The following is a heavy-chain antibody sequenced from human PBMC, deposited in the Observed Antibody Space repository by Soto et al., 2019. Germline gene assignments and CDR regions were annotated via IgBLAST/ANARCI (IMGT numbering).Heavy chain of an antibody. D-gene: IGHD3-16*01. Sequence: SQTLSLTCAISGDSVSSNSAAWNWIRQSPSRGLEWLGRTYYRSKWYNDYAVSVKSRITINPDTSKNQFSLQLNSVTPEDTAVYYCARASPTLGKLPRYYYGMDVWGQGTTVTVS. V-gene: IGHV6-1*01. CDR3: ARASPTLGKLPRYYYGMDV. CDR1: GDSVSSNSAA. CDR2: TYYRSKWYN. J-gene: IGHJ6*02.